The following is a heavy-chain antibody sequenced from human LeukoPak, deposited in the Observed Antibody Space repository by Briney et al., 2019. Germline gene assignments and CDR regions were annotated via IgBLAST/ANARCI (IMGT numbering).Heavy chain of an antibody. CDR2: ISRNSGSI. CDR3: ASADLWFGELRWFDP. D-gene: IGHD3-10*01. V-gene: IGHV3-9*01. J-gene: IGHJ5*02. Sequence: GGSLRLSCAASGFTFDDYAMHWVRQAPGKGLEWVSGISRNSGSIGYADSVKGRFTISRDNAKNSLYLQMNSLRSEDTAVYYCASADLWFGELRWFDPWGQGTLVTVSS. CDR1: GFTFDDYA.